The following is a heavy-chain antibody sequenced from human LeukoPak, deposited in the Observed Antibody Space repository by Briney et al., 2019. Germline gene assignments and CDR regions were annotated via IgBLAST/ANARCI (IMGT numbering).Heavy chain of an antibody. J-gene: IGHJ5*02. D-gene: IGHD3-10*01. CDR2: IYYSGST. V-gene: IGHV4-59*08. CDR1: AGSISSSY. CDR3: ARGRSGGDWFDP. Sequence: SETLSLTCTVSAGSISSSYWSWIRQPPGKGLEWIGYIYYSGSTNYNPSLKSRVTISVDTSKNQFSLKLNSVTAADTAVYYCARGRSGGDWFDPWGQGTLVTVSS.